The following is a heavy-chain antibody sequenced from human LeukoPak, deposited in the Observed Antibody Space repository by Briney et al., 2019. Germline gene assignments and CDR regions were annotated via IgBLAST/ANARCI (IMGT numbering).Heavy chain of an antibody. CDR1: GFTFSSYG. CDR2: ISYDGSNK. J-gene: IGHJ4*02. CDR3: AKDGAGRRSSTSCYLDY. Sequence: GGSLRLSCAASGFTFSSYGMHWVRQAPGKGLEWVAVISYDGSNKYYADSVKGRFTISRDNSKNTLYLQMNSLRAEDTAVYYCAKDGAGRRSSTSCYLDYWGQGTLVTVSS. D-gene: IGHD2-2*01. V-gene: IGHV3-30*18.